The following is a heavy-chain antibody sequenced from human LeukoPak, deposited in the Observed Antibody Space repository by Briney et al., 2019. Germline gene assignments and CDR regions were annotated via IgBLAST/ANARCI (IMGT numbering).Heavy chain of an antibody. J-gene: IGHJ4*02. CDR1: GGSISSGSYY. V-gene: IGHV4-61*02. D-gene: IGHD3-22*01. CDR3: ARHIEYYYDSSGLFDS. CDR2: IFLSGST. Sequence: SQTLSLTCSVSGGSISSGSYYWSWIRQPAGKGLEWIGRIFLSGSTYYNPSLKSRVTISVDTSKNQFSLKLSSVTAADTAVYYCARHIEYYYDSSGLFDSWGQGTLVTVSS.